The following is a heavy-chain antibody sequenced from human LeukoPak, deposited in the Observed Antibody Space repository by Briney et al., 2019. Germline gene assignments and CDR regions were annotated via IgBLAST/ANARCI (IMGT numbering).Heavy chain of an antibody. CDR1: GFTFSSYA. J-gene: IGHJ4*02. V-gene: IGHV3-64D*06. D-gene: IGHD6-19*01. CDR3: VKGSSGWYTGSDY. Sequence: PGGSLRLSCSASGFTFSSYAMHWVRQAPGKGLEYVSAISSNGGSTYYADSVKGRFTISRDNSKNTLYPQMSSLRAEDTAVYYCVKGSSGWYTGSDYWGQGTLVTVSS. CDR2: ISSNGGST.